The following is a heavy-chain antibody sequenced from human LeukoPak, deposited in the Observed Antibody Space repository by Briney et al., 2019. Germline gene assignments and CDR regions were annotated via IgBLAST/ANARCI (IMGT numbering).Heavy chain of an antibody. J-gene: IGHJ4*02. D-gene: IGHD3-3*01. CDR3: ARAPEGSTLLRFLVYFDY. CDR1: GYTFTGYY. CDR2: INPNSGGT. Sequence: ASVKVSCKASGYTFTGYYMRWVRQAPGQGLEWMGWINPNSGGTNYAQKFQGRVTMTRDTSISTAYMELSRLRSDDTAVYYCARAPEGSTLLRFLVYFDYWGQGTLVTVSS. V-gene: IGHV1-2*02.